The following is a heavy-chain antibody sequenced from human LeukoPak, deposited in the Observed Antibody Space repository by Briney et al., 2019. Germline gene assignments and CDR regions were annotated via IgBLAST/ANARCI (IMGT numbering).Heavy chain of an antibody. CDR1: GLTLTNYA. D-gene: IGHD3-9*01. Sequence: NPGGSLRLSCAASGLTLTNYAIHWVRQPPGKGLEWIGEINHSGSTNYNPSLKSRVTIPVDTSKNQFSLKLSSVTAADTAVYYCARAHQKTYDILTGYQFDYWGQGTLVTVSS. V-gene: IGHV4-34*01. J-gene: IGHJ4*02. CDR2: INHSGST. CDR3: ARAHQKTYDILTGYQFDY.